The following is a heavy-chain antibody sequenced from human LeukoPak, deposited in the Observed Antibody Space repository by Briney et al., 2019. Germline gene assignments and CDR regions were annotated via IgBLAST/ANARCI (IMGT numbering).Heavy chain of an antibody. CDR1: GFTFDDYA. CDR3: ARSAPDPGIAVAGKNYFDY. J-gene: IGHJ4*02. Sequence: GGSLRLSCAASGFTFDDYAMHWVRQAPGKGLEWVSGISWNSGSIGYADSVKGRFTISRDNAKNSLYLQMNSLRAEDTALYYCARSAPDPGIAVAGKNYFDYWGQGTLVTVSS. CDR2: ISWNSGSI. D-gene: IGHD6-19*01. V-gene: IGHV3-9*01.